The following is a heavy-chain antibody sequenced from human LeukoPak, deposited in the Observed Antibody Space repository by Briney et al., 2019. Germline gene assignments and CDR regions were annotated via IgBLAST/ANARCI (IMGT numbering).Heavy chain of an antibody. Sequence: SVKVSCKASGGTFSSYAISWVRQAPGQGLEWMGGIIPIFGTANYAQKFQGRVTITTDESTSTAYMELSSLRSEDTAVYYCAREGGIVGATGVVYWGQGTLVTVSS. D-gene: IGHD1-26*01. CDR1: GGTFSSYA. CDR3: AREGGIVGATGVVY. V-gene: IGHV1-69*05. J-gene: IGHJ4*02. CDR2: IIPIFGTA.